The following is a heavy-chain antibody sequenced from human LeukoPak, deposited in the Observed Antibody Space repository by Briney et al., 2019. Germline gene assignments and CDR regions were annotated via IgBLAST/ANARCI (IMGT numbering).Heavy chain of an antibody. J-gene: IGHJ4*02. D-gene: IGHD3-10*01. CDR2: ISWNSGSI. CDR1: GFTFDDYA. V-gene: IGHV3-9*01. CDR3: AKDRNPMVRGAFDY. Sequence: GGSLRLSCAASGFTFDDYAMHWVRQAPGKGLEWVSGISWNSGSIGYADSVKGRFTISRDNAKNSLYLQMNSLRAEDTALYYCAKDRNPMVRGAFDYRGQGTLVTVSS.